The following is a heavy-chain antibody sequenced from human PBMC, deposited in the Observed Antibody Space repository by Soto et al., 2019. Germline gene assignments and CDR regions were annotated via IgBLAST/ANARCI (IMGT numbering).Heavy chain of an antibody. CDR3: VRELWGQSDP. CDR2: INNSWKT. CDR1: GGSISSSSYY. J-gene: IGHJ5*02. V-gene: IGHV4-39*01. D-gene: IGHD2-21*01. Sequence: QLQLQESGPGLVKPSETLSLTCTVSGGSISSSSYYWAWIRQPPGQGLEWIGSINNSWKTYYKPSLMSRFTISVDTPKNQFSLRLTPVTAADTAVYYCVRELWGQSDPWGQGTLVTVSS.